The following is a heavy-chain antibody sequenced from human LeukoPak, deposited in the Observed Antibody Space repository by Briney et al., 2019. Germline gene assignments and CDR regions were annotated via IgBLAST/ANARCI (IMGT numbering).Heavy chain of an antibody. CDR3: ARGGTLVQVVTVLYGMDV. D-gene: IGHD3-10*01. CDR1: GNTFSSYD. CDR2: MNSNSGNT. J-gene: IGHJ6*02. V-gene: IGHV1-8*01. Sequence: VASVKVSCKTSGNTFSSYDINWVRQATGQGLEWMGWMNSNSGNTAYAQKFQGRVTMTRDTSISTAYMELSSLRSEDTAVYYCARGGTLVQVVTVLYGMDVWGQGTTVTVSS.